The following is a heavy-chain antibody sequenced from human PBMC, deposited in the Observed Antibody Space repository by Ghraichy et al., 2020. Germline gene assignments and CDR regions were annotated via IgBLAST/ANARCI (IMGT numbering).Heavy chain of an antibody. CDR3: ARESRSSGGEHFDY. J-gene: IGHJ4*02. D-gene: IGHD6-19*01. Sequence: SVKVSCKASGGTFSSYAISWVRQAPGQGLEWMGRIIPILGIANYAQKFQGRVTITADKSTSTAYMELSSLRSEDTAVYYCARESRSSGGEHFDYWGQGTLVTVSS. CDR2: IIPILGIA. CDR1: GGTFSSYA. V-gene: IGHV1-69*04.